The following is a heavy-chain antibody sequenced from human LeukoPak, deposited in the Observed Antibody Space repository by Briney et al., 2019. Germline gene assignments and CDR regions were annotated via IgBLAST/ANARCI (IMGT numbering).Heavy chain of an antibody. J-gene: IGHJ4*02. CDR1: GFTFSSYA. V-gene: IGHV3-23*01. D-gene: IGHD3-3*01. Sequence: GGSLRLSCAASGFTFSSYAMSWVRQAPGKGLEWVSAISGSGGSTYHADSVKGRFTISRDNSKNTLYLQMNSLRAEDTAVYYCAKSPSDYDFWSGLYFDYWGQGTLVTVSS. CDR2: ISGSGGST. CDR3: AKSPSDYDFWSGLYFDY.